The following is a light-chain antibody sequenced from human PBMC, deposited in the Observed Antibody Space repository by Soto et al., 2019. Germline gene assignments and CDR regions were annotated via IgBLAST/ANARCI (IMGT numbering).Light chain of an antibody. CDR1: DIGSKG. CDR3: QVWDSGSAPVV. CDR2: SDT. Sequence: SYELTQPPSVSVAPGKTASISCGGNDIGSKGVHWYQQKPGQAPVLVIYSDTDLPPVITERFSGSNSANLATLTISRVEAGDEGDYYCQVWDSGSAPVVFGGGTKLTVL. V-gene: IGLV3-21*01. J-gene: IGLJ2*01.